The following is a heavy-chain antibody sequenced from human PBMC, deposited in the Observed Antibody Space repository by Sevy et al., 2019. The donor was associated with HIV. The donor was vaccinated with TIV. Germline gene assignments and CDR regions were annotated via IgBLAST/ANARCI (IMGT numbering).Heavy chain of an antibody. CDR1: GGTFSSYA. CDR2: IIPIFGTA. D-gene: IGHD3-10*01. J-gene: IGHJ6*01. CDR3: ARDGRKRMVRVALTDV. Sequence: ASVKVSCKASGGTFSSYAISWVRQAPGQGLEWMGGIIPIFGTANYAQKFQGRVTITADESTSTAYMELSSLRSEDTAVYYCARDGRKRMVRVALTDVWGQGTTVTVSS. V-gene: IGHV1-69*13.